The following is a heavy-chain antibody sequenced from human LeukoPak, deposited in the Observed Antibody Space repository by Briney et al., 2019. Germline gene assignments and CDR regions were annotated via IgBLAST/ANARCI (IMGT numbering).Heavy chain of an antibody. J-gene: IGHJ3*02. CDR1: GGSISSYY. CDR2: IYTSGST. Sequence: SETLSLTCTVSGGSISSYYWSWIRQPAGKGLEWIGRIYTSGSTNYNPSLKSQVTMSVDTSKNQFSLKLSSVTAADTAVYYCARVSHVVFAFDIWGQGTMVTVSS. D-gene: IGHD2-8*02. V-gene: IGHV4-4*07. CDR3: ARVSHVVFAFDI.